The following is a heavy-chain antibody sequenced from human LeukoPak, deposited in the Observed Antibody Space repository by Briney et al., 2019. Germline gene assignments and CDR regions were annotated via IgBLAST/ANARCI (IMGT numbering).Heavy chain of an antibody. Sequence: SETLSLTCAVSGGSISSGGYSWSWIRQPPGKGLEWIGYIYHSGSTYYNPSLKSRVTISVDRSKNQFSLKLSSVTAADTAVYYCARDNYRDYYYYGMDVWGQGTTVTVSS. D-gene: IGHD5-24*01. CDR1: GGSISSGGYS. V-gene: IGHV4-30-2*01. CDR3: ARDNYRDYYYYGMDV. CDR2: IYHSGST. J-gene: IGHJ6*02.